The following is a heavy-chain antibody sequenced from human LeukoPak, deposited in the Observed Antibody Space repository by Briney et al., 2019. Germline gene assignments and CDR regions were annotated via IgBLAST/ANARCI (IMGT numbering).Heavy chain of an antibody. Sequence: ASETLSLTCAVHGGSISGYYWTWIRQTPGRGLECIGEVTDSGRSNYNPSLKSRVSISIDTSKNQFSLRLTSVTAADTATYFCARAPYYYGSETYHNKGLFDYWGQGTLVTVSS. CDR3: ARAPYYYGSETYHNKGLFDY. D-gene: IGHD3-10*01. V-gene: IGHV4-34*01. CDR2: VTDSGRS. CDR1: GGSISGYY. J-gene: IGHJ4*02.